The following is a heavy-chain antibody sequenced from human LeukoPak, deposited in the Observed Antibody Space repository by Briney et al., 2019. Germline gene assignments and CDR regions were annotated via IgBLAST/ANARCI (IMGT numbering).Heavy chain of an antibody. D-gene: IGHD6-13*01. J-gene: IGHJ1*01. CDR2: IYYSGST. CDR3: ARGIYRQLVPEYFQH. V-gene: IGHV4-59*01. Sequence: PSETLSLTCTVSGGSISSYYWSWIRQPPGKGLEWIGYIYYSGSTNYNPSLKSRVTISVDTSKNQFSLKLSSVTAADTAVYYCARGIYRQLVPEYFQHWGQGTLVTVSS. CDR1: GGSISSYY.